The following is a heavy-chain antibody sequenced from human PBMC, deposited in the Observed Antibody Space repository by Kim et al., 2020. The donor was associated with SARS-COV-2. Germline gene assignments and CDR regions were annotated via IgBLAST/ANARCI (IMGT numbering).Heavy chain of an antibody. CDR3: AKDHESSGWPTFDY. D-gene: IGHD3-22*01. V-gene: IGHV3-23*01. Sequence: ADPVKGRFTVSRDNADNTLYLQMNSLRAEDTALYYCAKDHESSGWPTFDYWGQGTLVTVSS. J-gene: IGHJ4*02.